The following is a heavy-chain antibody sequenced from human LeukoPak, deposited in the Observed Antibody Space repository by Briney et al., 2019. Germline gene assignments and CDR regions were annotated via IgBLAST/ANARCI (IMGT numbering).Heavy chain of an antibody. Sequence: ASVKVSCTASGYTFTTYGITWVRQAPGQGLEWMGWISAYNGNTNYAQKLQGRVTMTTDTSTSTAYMELRSLRSDDTAVYYCARDRGNYDSSDPLDYWGQGTLVTVSS. CDR3: ARDRGNYDSSDPLDY. V-gene: IGHV1-18*01. J-gene: IGHJ4*02. CDR2: ISAYNGNT. D-gene: IGHD3-22*01. CDR1: GYTFTTYG.